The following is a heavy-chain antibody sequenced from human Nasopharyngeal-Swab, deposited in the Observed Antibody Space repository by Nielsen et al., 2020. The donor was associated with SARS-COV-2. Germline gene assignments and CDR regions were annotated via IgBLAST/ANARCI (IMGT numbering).Heavy chain of an antibody. CDR1: GFTFDDYM. CDR3: AKDSWTGDSYGSGSLFHS. CDR2: ITWDGGGT. Sequence: GGSLRLSCAASGFTFDDYMMHWVRQGPGKGLEWVSLITWDGGGTYYADSVKGRFTISRGNSKSSLFLQMNSLRPEDTALYFCAKDSWTGDSYGSGSLFHSWGQGAQVTVSS. J-gene: IGHJ4*02. V-gene: IGHV3-43*01. D-gene: IGHD3-10*01.